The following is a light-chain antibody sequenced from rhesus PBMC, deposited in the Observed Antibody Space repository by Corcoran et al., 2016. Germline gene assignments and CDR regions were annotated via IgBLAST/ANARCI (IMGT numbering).Light chain of an antibody. CDR1: QGITYD. CDR2: EAS. Sequence: DIQMTQSPSSLSASVGDRVNITCRASQGITYDLAWYQQKPGETPKLRIYEASRLQSGIPSRFSGSGSGTDFTHTIISLQSEDFATYYCQHYSSTPYSFGQGTKVEIK. J-gene: IGKJ2*01. CDR3: QHYSSTPYS. V-gene: IGKV1-22*01.